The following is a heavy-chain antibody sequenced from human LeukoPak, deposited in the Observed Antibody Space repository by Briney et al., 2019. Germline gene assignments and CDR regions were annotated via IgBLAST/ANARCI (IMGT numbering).Heavy chain of an antibody. J-gene: IGHJ2*01. Sequence: GGSLRLSCAASGFTFSRYGMHWVRQAPGKGLEWVAVIWYGGSNEFYRDSVKGRFTISRDNSRNTLYLQMDSLRPEDTAVYYCAKDRFYSDSSSYSRNWYFDVWGRGTLVTVSS. V-gene: IGHV3-30*02. D-gene: IGHD3-22*01. CDR2: IWYGGSNE. CDR3: AKDRFYSDSSSYSRNWYFDV. CDR1: GFTFSRYG.